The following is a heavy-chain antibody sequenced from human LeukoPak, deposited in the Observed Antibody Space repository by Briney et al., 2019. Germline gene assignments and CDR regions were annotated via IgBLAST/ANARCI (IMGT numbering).Heavy chain of an antibody. CDR1: GYTFTSYG. CDR2: IRPTDGRT. D-gene: IGHD3-9*01. J-gene: IGHJ5*02. Sequence: GASVKVSCKASGYTFTSYGISWVRQAPGQGLEWMGVIRPTDGRTSYAQNFQGRLSMTSDTSTSTAYMELSSLRSEDTAMYYCTRTINSWFDPWGQGTPVSVSS. CDR3: TRTINSWFDP. V-gene: IGHV1-18*01.